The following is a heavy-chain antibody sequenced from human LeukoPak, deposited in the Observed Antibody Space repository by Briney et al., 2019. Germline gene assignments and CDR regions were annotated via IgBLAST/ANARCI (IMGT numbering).Heavy chain of an antibody. V-gene: IGHV3-21*01. Sequence: PGGSLRLSCAASGFTFSSYSMNWVRQAPGKGLEWVSSISSSSSYIYYADSVKGRFTISRDNAENSLYLQMNSLRAEDTAVYYCARMYGDADAFDIWGQGTMVTVSS. CDR1: GFTFSSYS. CDR2: ISSSSSYI. D-gene: IGHD4-17*01. J-gene: IGHJ3*02. CDR3: ARMYGDADAFDI.